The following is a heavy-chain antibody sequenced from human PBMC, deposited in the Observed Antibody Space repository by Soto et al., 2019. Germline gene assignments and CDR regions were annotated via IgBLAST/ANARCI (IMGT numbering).Heavy chain of an antibody. J-gene: IGHJ6*02. D-gene: IGHD7-27*01. CDR2: IKGDGSST. Sequence: EVQLVESGGGLVQPGGSLRLSCAPSGFTFSDYWMHWVRQVPGKGLLWITRIKGDGSSTSQADSIEGRFTISRDNARNTLYVQMNLLRAEDTAVYYCARVGKNIYGMDVWGQGTTVTVSS. V-gene: IGHV3-74*01. CDR1: GFTFSDYW. CDR3: ARVGKNIYGMDV.